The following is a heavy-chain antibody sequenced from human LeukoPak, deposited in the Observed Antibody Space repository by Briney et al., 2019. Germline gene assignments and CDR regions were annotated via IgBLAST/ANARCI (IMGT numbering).Heavy chain of an antibody. CDR2: IIPILGIA. V-gene: IGHV1-69*04. CDR1: GGTFSSYA. Sequence: ASVKVSCKASGGTFSSYAISWVRQAPGQGLEWMGRIIPILGIANYAQKFQGRVTITADKSTSTAYMELSSLRSEDTAVYYCARDRSTYYYGSGSSTFDIWGQGTMVTVSS. D-gene: IGHD3-10*01. J-gene: IGHJ3*02. CDR3: ARDRSTYYYGSGSSTFDI.